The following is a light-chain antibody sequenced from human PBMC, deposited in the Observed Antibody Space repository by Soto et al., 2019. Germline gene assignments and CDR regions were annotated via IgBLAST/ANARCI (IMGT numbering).Light chain of an antibody. CDR3: QQYGSSSWT. CDR2: GAS. CDR1: QSVSSIS. Sequence: EIVLTQSPGTQSLSPGERATLSCRASQSVSSISLAWYQQKPGQAPRLLMYGASSRATGIPDRFSGSGSGTDFTLTISRLEPEDSAVYYCQQYGSSSWTFGQGTKVEI. V-gene: IGKV3-20*01. J-gene: IGKJ1*01.